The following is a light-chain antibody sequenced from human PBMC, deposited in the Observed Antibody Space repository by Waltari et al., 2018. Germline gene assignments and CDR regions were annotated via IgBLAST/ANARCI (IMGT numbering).Light chain of an antibody. Sequence: QSALTQPPSVSGSPGQSVTISCTGTSSDVGSYNRVSWYQQPPGTAPKLMIYEVSNRPSGVPERFAGSKSGNTASLTISGLQAEDEADYYCSSYTSSSTSFGGGTKLTVL. CDR3: SSYTSSSTS. CDR2: EVS. J-gene: IGLJ2*01. V-gene: IGLV2-18*02. CDR1: SSDVGSYNR.